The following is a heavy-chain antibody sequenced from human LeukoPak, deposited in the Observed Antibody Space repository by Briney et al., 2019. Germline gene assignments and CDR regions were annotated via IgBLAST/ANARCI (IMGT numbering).Heavy chain of an antibody. J-gene: IGHJ4*02. D-gene: IGHD6-19*01. Sequence: GASVKVSCKASGYTFTSYAMHWVRQAPGQRLEWMGWINAGNGNTKYSQKFQGRVTITRDTSASTAYMELSSLRSEDTAVYYCARAPRVAGRELYYFDYWGQGTLVTVSS. V-gene: IGHV1-3*01. CDR1: GYTFTSYA. CDR3: ARAPRVAGRELYYFDY. CDR2: INAGNGNT.